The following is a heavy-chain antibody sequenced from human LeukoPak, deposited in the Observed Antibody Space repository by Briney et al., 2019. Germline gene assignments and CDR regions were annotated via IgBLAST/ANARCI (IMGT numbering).Heavy chain of an antibody. J-gene: IGHJ3*02. CDR1: GGSLSGYY. CDR3: ARGLKGYCSSTSCYPYWKSAFDI. V-gene: IGHV4-34*01. Sequence: PSETLSLTCADYGGSLSGYYWSWIRQPPGKVLEWIGEINHSGSTSYNPSLKSRVTISVDTSMNQFSLKLSSVTAADTAVYYCARGLKGYCSSTSCYPYWKSAFDIWGQGTMVTVSS. CDR2: INHSGST. D-gene: IGHD2-2*01.